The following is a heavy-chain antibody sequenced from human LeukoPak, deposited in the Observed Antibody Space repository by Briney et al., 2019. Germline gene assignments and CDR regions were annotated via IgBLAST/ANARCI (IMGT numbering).Heavy chain of an antibody. V-gene: IGHV3-48*01. D-gene: IGHD1-26*01. CDR2: TSSSSSTI. CDR1: GFTFSSYS. Sequence: PGGSLRLSCAGSGFTFSSYSMNWVRPAPGKGLEGVSYTSSSSSTIYYADSVKGRFTISRDNAKNSLYLQMNSLRAEDTAVYYCARPRVGATGWLDPWGQGTLVTVSS. J-gene: IGHJ5*02. CDR3: ARPRVGATGWLDP.